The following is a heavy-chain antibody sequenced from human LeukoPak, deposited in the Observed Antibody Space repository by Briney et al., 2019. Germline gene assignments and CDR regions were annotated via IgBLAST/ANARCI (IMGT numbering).Heavy chain of an antibody. D-gene: IGHD6-13*01. Sequence: ASVKVSCKVSGYTLTELSIHWVRQAPGKGLEWMGGFDPEEGETIYAQKFQGRVTMTEDTSTDTAYMDLSSLRSEDTAVYYCATQGSTSWTPAEYFQYWGQGTLVTVSS. J-gene: IGHJ1*01. CDR2: FDPEEGET. CDR3: ATQGSTSWTPAEYFQY. V-gene: IGHV1-24*01. CDR1: GYTLTELS.